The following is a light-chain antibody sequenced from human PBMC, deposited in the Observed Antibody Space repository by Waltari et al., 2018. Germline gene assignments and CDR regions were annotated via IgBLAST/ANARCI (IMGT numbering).Light chain of an antibody. V-gene: IGLV2-14*03. CDR2: DVS. CDR1: SSDVGGYNY. Sequence: QSALTQPASVSGSPGQSITISCTGTSSDVGGYNYVPWYQKHPGKAPKLMICDVSNPPSGVSKRFSGSKSGNTASLTISGLQAEDEADYYCSSYTSSSTLSFGGGTKLTVL. CDR3: SSYTSSSTLS. J-gene: IGLJ2*01.